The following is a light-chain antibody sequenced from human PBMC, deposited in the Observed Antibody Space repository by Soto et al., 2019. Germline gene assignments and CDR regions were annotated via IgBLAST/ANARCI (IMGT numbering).Light chain of an antibody. CDR2: GVS. J-gene: IGKJ1*01. Sequence: EIVLTQSPGTLALSLGDRATLSCRASQTVNRNYLAWYLQKPGQAPRFLIYGVSNRAPGVPDRFSGGGSGTEFPLAVARREPDDFGTYYWQQYSDSRRTFGRGTRVEVK. CDR3: QQYSDSRRT. CDR1: QTVNRNY. V-gene: IGKV3-20*01.